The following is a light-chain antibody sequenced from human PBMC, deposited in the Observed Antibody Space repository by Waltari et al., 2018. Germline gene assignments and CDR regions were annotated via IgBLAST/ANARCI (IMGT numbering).Light chain of an antibody. V-gene: IGLV6-57*03. J-gene: IGLJ2*01. CDR1: VGSIARAY. CDR2: EDS. CDR3: QSYDKPTVI. Sequence: NFMLTQPHSVSGSPGMTITISCTRRVGSIARAYVQWYQQRPGRAPITLIYEDSVRLSGVPDRFSASIDSSSNSASLTISGLRSDDEADYFCQSYDKPTVIFGGGTRVTV.